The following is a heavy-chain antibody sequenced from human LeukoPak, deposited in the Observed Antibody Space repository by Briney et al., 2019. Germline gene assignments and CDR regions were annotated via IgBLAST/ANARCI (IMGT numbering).Heavy chain of an antibody. CDR1: GFTFRSYF. J-gene: IGHJ4*02. CDR3: AKAFFSSLKSSTDY. D-gene: IGHD2-2*01. V-gene: IGHV3-7*03. CDR2: IKHDGSEK. Sequence: PGGSLRLSCAASGFTFRSYFMSWVRQAPGKGLEWVANIKHDGSEKYYIDSVKGRFTISRDSAKNSVYLQMNRLRAEDTAVYYCAKAFFSSLKSSTDYWGQGTLVTVSS.